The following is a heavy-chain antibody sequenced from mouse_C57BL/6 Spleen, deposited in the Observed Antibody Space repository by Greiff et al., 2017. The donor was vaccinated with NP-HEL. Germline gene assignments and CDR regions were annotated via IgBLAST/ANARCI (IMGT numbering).Heavy chain of an antibody. J-gene: IGHJ4*01. V-gene: IGHV5S21*01. Sequence: EVKVEESGEGLVKPGGSLKLSCAASGFTFSSYAMSWVRQTPEKRLEWVAYISSGGDYIYYADTVKGRFTISRDNARNTLYLQMSSLKSEDTAMYYCTRGWGDYWGQGTSVTVSS. CDR2: ISSGGDYI. CDR3: TRGWGDY. CDR1: GFTFSSYA.